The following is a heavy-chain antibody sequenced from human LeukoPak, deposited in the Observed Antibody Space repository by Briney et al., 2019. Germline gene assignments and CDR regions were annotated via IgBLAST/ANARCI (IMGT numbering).Heavy chain of an antibody. CDR2: IHNDGST. CDR1: GFIVSNTY. J-gene: IGHJ4*02. D-gene: IGHD3-3*02. V-gene: IGHV3-53*01. Sequence: GGSLRLSCAASGFIVSNTYMTWVRQAPGKGLEWVSVIHNDGSTYYADSVKGRFTISRDNSKNMLFLRMNSLGVEDTAVYFCASLARDYWGQGTLVSVSS. CDR3: ASLARDY.